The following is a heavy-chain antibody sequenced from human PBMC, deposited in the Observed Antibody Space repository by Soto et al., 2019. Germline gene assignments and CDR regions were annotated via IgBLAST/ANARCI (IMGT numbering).Heavy chain of an antibody. D-gene: IGHD6-13*01. V-gene: IGHV1-8*01. CDR1: GYTFTSYD. J-gene: IGHJ4*02. CDR2: MNPNSGNT. CDR3: GERHTSSGRFAY. Sequence: QVQLVQSGAEVKKPGASVKVSCKASGYTFTSYDINWVRQATGQGLEWMGWMNPNSGNTGYAQKFQGRVTRPRTPSKRTAKMGLSSLGSEEPAVYYGGERHTSSGRFAYWAREPWSPSPQ.